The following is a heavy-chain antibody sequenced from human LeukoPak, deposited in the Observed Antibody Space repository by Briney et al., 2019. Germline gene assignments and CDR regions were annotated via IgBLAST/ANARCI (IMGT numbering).Heavy chain of an antibody. CDR3: ARDADTAMVIRAFDI. V-gene: IGHV4-39*07. Sequence: PSETLSLTCTVPGGSISSSSYYWGWIRQPPGKGLEWIGSIYYSGSTYYSPSLKSRVTISVDTSKNQFSLKLSSVTAADTAVYYCARDADTAMVIRAFDIWGQGTMVTVSS. CDR2: IYYSGST. D-gene: IGHD5-18*01. CDR1: GGSISSSSYY. J-gene: IGHJ3*02.